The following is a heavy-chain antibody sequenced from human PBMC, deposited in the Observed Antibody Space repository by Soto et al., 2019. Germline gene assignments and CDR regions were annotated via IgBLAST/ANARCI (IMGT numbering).Heavy chain of an antibody. CDR1: RRTFIPHW. CDR2: IYPGDSYA. CDR3: ARQGDMAATTADAFDI. V-gene: IGHV5-51*01. J-gene: IGHJ3*02. D-gene: IGHD6-19*01. Sequence: PGASLTISCEVSRRTFIPHWIAWVRQMPGKGLEWMGIIYPGDSYARYSPSFAGQVTISVDKSSTTAYLHWISLEASDSAVHYCARQGDMAATTADAFDIWGQGTLVTVS.